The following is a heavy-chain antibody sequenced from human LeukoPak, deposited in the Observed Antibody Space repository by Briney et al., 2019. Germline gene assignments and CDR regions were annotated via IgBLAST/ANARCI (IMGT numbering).Heavy chain of an antibody. CDR3: ARDRGGIYAEYFQH. CDR2: IYSGGST. CDR1: GFTVSSNY. J-gene: IGHJ1*01. D-gene: IGHD3-10*01. V-gene: IGHV3-66*02. Sequence: GGSLRLSCAASGFTVSSNYMSWVRQAPGKGLEWVSVIYSGGSTYYADSVKGRFAISRDNSKNTLYLQMNSLRAEDTAVYYCARDRGGIYAEYFQHWGQGTLVTVSS.